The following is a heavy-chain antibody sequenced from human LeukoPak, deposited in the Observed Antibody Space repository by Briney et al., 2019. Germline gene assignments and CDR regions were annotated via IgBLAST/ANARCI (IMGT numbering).Heavy chain of an antibody. CDR2: IYYSGST. Sequence: SETLSLTCTVSGGSISSSSYYWGWIRQPPGKGLEWIGSIYYSGSTYYNPSLKSRVTISVDTSKNQFSLKLSSVTAADTAVYYCARGPYVLRFLEWLSRYYYYGMDVWGQGTTVTASS. CDR3: ARGPYVLRFLEWLSRYYYYGMDV. D-gene: IGHD3-3*01. V-gene: IGHV4-39*07. CDR1: GGSISSSSYY. J-gene: IGHJ6*02.